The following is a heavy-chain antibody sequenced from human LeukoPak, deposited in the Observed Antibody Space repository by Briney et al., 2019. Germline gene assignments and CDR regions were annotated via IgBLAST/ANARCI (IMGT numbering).Heavy chain of an antibody. CDR1: GGTFSSYA. CDR2: IIPIFGTA. V-gene: IGHV1-69*13. CDR3: ATPGSRRPSIAARPNYFDY. D-gene: IGHD6-6*01. Sequence: ASVKVSCKASGGTFSSYAISWVRQAPGQGLEWMGGIIPIFGTANYAQKFQGRVTITADESTSTAYMELSSLRSEDTAVYYCATPGSRRPSIAARPNYFDYWGQGTLVTVSS. J-gene: IGHJ4*02.